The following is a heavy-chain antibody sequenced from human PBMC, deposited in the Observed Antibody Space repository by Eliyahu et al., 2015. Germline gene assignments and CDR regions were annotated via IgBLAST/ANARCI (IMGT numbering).Heavy chain of an antibody. CDR1: GXXFSSYS. Sequence: EVQLVEPGGGLVKPGGSLRLSXAASGXXFSSYSMNWVRQAPGKGLEWVSSISSSSSYIXYADSVKGRFTISRDNAKNSLYLQMNSLRAEDTAVYYCARETSNYVVLMDVWGQGTTVTVSS. CDR2: ISSSSSYI. V-gene: IGHV3-21*01. J-gene: IGHJ6*02. CDR3: ARETSNYVVLMDV. D-gene: IGHD4-11*01.